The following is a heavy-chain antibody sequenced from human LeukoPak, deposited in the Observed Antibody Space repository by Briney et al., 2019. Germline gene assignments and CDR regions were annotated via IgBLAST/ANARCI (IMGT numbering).Heavy chain of an antibody. J-gene: IGHJ4*02. CDR1: GFTFSSYG. V-gene: IGHV3-30*18. CDR2: ISYDGNNK. Sequence: GGSLRLSCAASGFTFSSYGMHWVRQAPGKGLEWVAVISYDGNNKYYADSVKGRFTISRDNSKNTLYLQMNSLRAEDAAVYYCAKAPVTSCRGAFCYPFDYWGQGTLVTVSS. CDR3: AKAPVTSCRGAFCYPFDY. D-gene: IGHD2-15*01.